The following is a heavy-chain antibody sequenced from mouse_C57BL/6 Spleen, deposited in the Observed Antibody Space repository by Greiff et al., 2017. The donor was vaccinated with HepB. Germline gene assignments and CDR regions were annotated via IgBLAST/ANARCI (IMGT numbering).Heavy chain of an antibody. J-gene: IGHJ1*03. CDR2: SRNKANDYTT. CDR3: ARDYYGSSYWYFDV. V-gene: IGHV7-1*01. Sequence: EVMLVESGGGLVQSGRSLRLSCATSGFTFSDFYIEWVRQAPGKGLEWIAASRNKANDYTTEYSASVKGRFIVSRDTSQSILYLQMNALRAEDTAIYYCARDYYGSSYWYFDVWGTGTTVTVSS. CDR1: GFTFSDFY. D-gene: IGHD1-1*01.